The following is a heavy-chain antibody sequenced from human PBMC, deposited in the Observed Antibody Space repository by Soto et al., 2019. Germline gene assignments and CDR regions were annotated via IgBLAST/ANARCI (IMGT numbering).Heavy chain of an antibody. CDR3: ARANVLRFLEWLFGFDP. CDR1: GYTYTSYG. D-gene: IGHD3-3*01. J-gene: IGHJ5*02. Sequence: GASVKVSCKASGYTYTSYGISWVRQAPGQGLEWMGWISAYNGNTNYAQKLQGRVTMTTDTSTSTAYMELRSLRSDDTAVYYCARANVLRFLEWLFGFDPWGQGTLVTVS. CDR2: ISAYNGNT. V-gene: IGHV1-18*01.